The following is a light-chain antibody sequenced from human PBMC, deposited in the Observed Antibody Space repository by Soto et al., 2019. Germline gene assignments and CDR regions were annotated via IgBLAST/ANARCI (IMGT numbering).Light chain of an antibody. Sequence: QSVLTQPPSVSGALGQRVTISCTGSGLNIGAGYDVHWYQQLPGTAPKVVIYGNKIRPSGVPDRFSGSKSGTSASLAITGLQAEDEAEYYCQSYDSSLDAFVFGIGTKLTVL. V-gene: IGLV1-40*01. CDR1: GLNIGAGYD. CDR2: GNK. CDR3: QSYDSSLDAFV. J-gene: IGLJ1*01.